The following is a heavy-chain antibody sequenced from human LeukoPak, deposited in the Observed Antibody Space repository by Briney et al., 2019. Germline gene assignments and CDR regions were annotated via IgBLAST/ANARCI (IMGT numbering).Heavy chain of an antibody. J-gene: IGHJ6*02. CDR3: ARVPYCSGGSCNYYYYYGMDV. D-gene: IGHD2-15*01. CDR1: GGSLSGYY. V-gene: IGHV4-34*01. Sequence: SETLSLTCAVYGGSLSGYYWSWIRQPPGKGLEWIGEINHSGSTNYNPSLKSRVTISVDTSKNQFSLKLSSVTAADTAVYYCARVPYCSGGSCNYYYYYGMDVWGQGTTATVSS. CDR2: INHSGST.